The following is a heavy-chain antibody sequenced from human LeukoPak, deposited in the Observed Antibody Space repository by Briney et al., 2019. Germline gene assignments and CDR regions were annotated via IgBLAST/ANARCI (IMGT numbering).Heavy chain of an antibody. CDR1: GFTFSSYS. Sequence: WGSLRLSCAASGFTFSSYSMNWVRQAPGKGLEWVSSISSSSSYIYYADSVKGRFTISRDNAKNSLYLQMNRLRAEDTAVYYCARGGVGATTRWFDPWGQGTLVTVSS. CDR3: ARGGVGATTRWFDP. J-gene: IGHJ5*02. V-gene: IGHV3-21*01. CDR2: ISSSSSYI. D-gene: IGHD1-26*01.